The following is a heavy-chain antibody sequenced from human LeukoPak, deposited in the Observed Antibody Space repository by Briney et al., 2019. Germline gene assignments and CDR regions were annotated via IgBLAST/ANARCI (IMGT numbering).Heavy chain of an antibody. CDR3: ARERYSSSSVPFDY. CDR2: ISAYNGNT. V-gene: IGHV1-18*01. CDR1: GYTFASYG. D-gene: IGHD6-13*01. J-gene: IGHJ4*02. Sequence: GASVKVSCKASGYTFASYGISWVRQAPGQGLEWMGWISAYNGNTDYAQKLQGRVTMTTDTSTSTAYMELRSLRSDDTAVYYCARERYSSSSVPFDYWGQGTLVTVSS.